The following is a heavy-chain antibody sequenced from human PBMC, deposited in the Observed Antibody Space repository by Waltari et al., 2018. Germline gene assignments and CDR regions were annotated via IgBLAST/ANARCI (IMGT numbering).Heavy chain of an antibody. CDR2: ISGDGSST. CDR1: GFTYSSYW. D-gene: IGHD3-10*01. V-gene: IGHV3-74*01. Sequence: EVQLVESGGGLVQPGGALRLAGAAHGFTYSSYWMHWVRQAPGKGLVWVSRISGDGSSTSYADSVKGRFAISRDNAKNTLYLQMNSLRAEDTAVYYCARERRGYNWFDPWGQGTLVTVSS. J-gene: IGHJ5*02. CDR3: ARERRGYNWFDP.